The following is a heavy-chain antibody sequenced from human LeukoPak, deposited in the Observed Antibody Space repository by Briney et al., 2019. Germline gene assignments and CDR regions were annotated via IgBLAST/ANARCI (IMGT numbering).Heavy chain of an antibody. Sequence: GGSLRLSCAASGFTFSSYAMHWVRQAPGKGLEWVAVISYDGSNKYYADSVKGRFTISRDNSKNTLYLQMNSLRAEDAAVYYCARSRGVFDWLSHDAFDIWGQGTMVTVSS. V-gene: IGHV3-30-3*01. CDR3: ARSRGVFDWLSHDAFDI. CDR1: GFTFSSYA. D-gene: IGHD3-9*01. J-gene: IGHJ3*02. CDR2: ISYDGSNK.